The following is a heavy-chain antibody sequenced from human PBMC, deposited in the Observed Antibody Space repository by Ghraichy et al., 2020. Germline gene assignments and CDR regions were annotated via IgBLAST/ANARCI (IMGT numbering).Heavy chain of an antibody. CDR1: GFTFSDYY. V-gene: IGHV3-11*01. J-gene: IGHJ5*02. CDR3: ARVLPYDILTGYLNWFDP. D-gene: IGHD3-9*01. CDR2: ISSSGSTI. Sequence: LSLTCAASGFTFSDYYMSWIRQAPGKGLEWVSYISSSGSTIYYADSVKGRFTISRDNAKNSLYLQMNSLRAEDTAVYYCARVLPYDILTGYLNWFDPWGQGTLVTVSS.